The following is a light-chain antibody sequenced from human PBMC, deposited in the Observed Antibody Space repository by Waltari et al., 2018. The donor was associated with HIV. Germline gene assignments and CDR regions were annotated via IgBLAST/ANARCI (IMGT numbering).Light chain of an antibody. CDR1: SSDGGGYNY. J-gene: IGLJ2*01. CDR2: DVS. CDR3: CSYAGIFTLV. Sequence: QSALTQPRSVSGSPGQSVTISCTGTSSDGGGYNYGSGYQQHPGGAPKLMIYDVSRRPSGVPDRFSGSKSGNTASLTISGLQAEDEADYYCCSYAGIFTLVFGGGTKLTVL. V-gene: IGLV2-11*02.